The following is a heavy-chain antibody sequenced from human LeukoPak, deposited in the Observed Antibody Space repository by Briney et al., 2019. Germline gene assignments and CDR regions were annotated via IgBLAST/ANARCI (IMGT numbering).Heavy chain of an antibody. CDR3: ARHPIKLRWSSGWYYFDY. J-gene: IGHJ4*02. CDR1: GGSFSSTSYY. Sequence: SETLSLTCTVSGGSFSSTSYYWGWIRQPPGKGLEWIANIYHTGATYYNPSLKSRVTISVDTSANQFSLKVNSVTAADTAVYYCARHPIKLRWSSGWYYFDYWGQGTLITVSS. D-gene: IGHD6-19*01. CDR2: IYHTGAT. V-gene: IGHV4-39*01.